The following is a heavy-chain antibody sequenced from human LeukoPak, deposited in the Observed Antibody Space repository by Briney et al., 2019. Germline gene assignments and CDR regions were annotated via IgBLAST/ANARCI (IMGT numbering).Heavy chain of an antibody. V-gene: IGHV1-2*02. CDR1: GYTFTGYY. CDR2: TNPNSGGT. Sequence: VKVSCKASGYTFTGYYMHWVRQAPGQGLEWMGWTNPNSGGTNYAQKFQGRVTMTRDTSISTAYMELTRLTSDDTAVYWCARSWEPELRFLEWLSLDYWGQGTLVTVSS. J-gene: IGHJ4*02. D-gene: IGHD3-3*01. CDR3: ARSWEPELRFLEWLSLDY.